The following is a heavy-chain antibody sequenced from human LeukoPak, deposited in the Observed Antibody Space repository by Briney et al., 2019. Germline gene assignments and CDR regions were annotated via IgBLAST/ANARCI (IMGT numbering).Heavy chain of an antibody. CDR3: ARAPTDIVVVPASFDY. V-gene: IGHV4-39*07. Sequence: SETLSLTCTVSGGSISSSSYYWGWIRQPPGKGLEWIGSIYYSGSTYYNPSLKSRVTISVDTSKNQFSLKLSSVTAADTAVYYCARAPTDIVVVPASFDYWGQGTLVTVSS. CDR1: GGSISSSSYY. D-gene: IGHD2-2*01. CDR2: IYYSGST. J-gene: IGHJ4*02.